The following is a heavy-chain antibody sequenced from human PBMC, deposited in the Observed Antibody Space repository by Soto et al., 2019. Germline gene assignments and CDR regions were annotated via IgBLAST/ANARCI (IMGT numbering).Heavy chain of an antibody. D-gene: IGHD3-10*01. J-gene: IGHJ6*02. CDR1: GFTVSSNY. Sequence: GGSLRLSCAASGFTVSSNYMSWVRQAPGKGLEWVSVIYSGGSTYYADSVKGRFTISRDNSKNTLYLQMNSLRAEDTAVYYCARGLLWLGELSSSDYYYGMDVWGQGSTVIVS. CDR3: ARGLLWLGELSSSDYYYGMDV. V-gene: IGHV3-66*01. CDR2: IYSGGST.